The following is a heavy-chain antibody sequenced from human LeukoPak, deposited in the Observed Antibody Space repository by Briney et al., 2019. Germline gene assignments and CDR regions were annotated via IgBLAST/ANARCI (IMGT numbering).Heavy chain of an antibody. D-gene: IGHD3-10*01. CDR2: IYYSGST. J-gene: IGHJ5*02. Sequence: SETLPLTCTVSGGSISSYYWSWIRQPPGKGLEWIGYIYYSGSTNYNPSLKSRVTISVDTSKNQFSLKLSSVTAADTAVYYCARMITMVRGLGWFDPWGQGTLVTVSS. CDR3: ARMITMVRGLGWFDP. V-gene: IGHV4-59*01. CDR1: GGSISSYY.